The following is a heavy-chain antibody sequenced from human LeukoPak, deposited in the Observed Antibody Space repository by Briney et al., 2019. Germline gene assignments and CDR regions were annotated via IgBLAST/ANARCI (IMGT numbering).Heavy chain of an antibody. J-gene: IGHJ6*02. Sequence: PGGSLRLSCAASGFTFSSYAMSWVRQAPGKGLEWVSAISGSGGSTYYADSVKGRFTISRDNSKNTLYLQMNSLRAEDTAVYYCAKSRDSSGYYRLGYYYYGMDVWGQGTTITVSS. V-gene: IGHV3-23*01. D-gene: IGHD3-22*01. CDR2: ISGSGGST. CDR1: GFTFSSYA. CDR3: AKSRDSSGYYRLGYYYYGMDV.